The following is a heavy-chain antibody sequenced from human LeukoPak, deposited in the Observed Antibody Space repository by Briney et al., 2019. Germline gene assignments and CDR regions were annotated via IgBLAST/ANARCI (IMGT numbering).Heavy chain of an antibody. V-gene: IGHV4-34*01. Sequence: ASETLSLTCAVYGGSFSGYYWSWIRQPPGKGLEWIGEINHSGSTNYHPSLKSRVTISVDTSKNQFSLKLSSVTAADTAVYYCARGRLEDIVVVPAAIGSSSDYWGQGTLVTVSS. J-gene: IGHJ4*02. CDR1: GGSFSGYY. CDR2: INHSGST. CDR3: ARGRLEDIVVVPAAIGSSSDY. D-gene: IGHD2-2*01.